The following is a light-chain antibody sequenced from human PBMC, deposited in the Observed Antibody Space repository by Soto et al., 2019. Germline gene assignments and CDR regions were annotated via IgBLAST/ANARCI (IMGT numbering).Light chain of an antibody. J-gene: IGLJ2*01. CDR1: SSNIGAGYD. CDR3: QSYDSSQSGNVV. V-gene: IGLV1-40*01. CDR2: GNS. Sequence: QSVLTQPPSVSGAPGQRVTISCTGSSSNIGAGYDVHWYQQLPGTAPKLLIYGNSNRPSGVPDRFSGSKSGTSASLAITGLQPEDEADYYCQSYDSSQSGNVVFGGGTKLTVL.